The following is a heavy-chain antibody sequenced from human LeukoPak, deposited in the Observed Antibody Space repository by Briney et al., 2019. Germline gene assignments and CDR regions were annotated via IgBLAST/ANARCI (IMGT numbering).Heavy chain of an antibody. CDR2: IYTSGST. CDR3: ARGGTGTREKNWFDP. CDR1: GGSISSYY. V-gene: IGHV4-4*07. D-gene: IGHD1-7*01. Sequence: SETLSLTCTVSGGSISSYYWSWIRQPARKGLEWIGRIYTSGSTNYNPSLKSRVTMSVDTSKNQFSLKLSSVTAADTAVYYCARGGTGTREKNWFDPWGQGTLVTVSS. J-gene: IGHJ5*02.